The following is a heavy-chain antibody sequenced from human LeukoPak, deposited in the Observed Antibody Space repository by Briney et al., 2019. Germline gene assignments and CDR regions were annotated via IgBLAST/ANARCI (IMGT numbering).Heavy chain of an antibody. V-gene: IGHV3-30-3*01. Sequence: GRSLRLSCAASGFTFSSYAMHWVRQAPGKGLEWVAVISYDGSNKYYADSVKGRFTISRDNSKNTLYLQMNSLRAEDTAVYYCAREGSTVITYDAFDIWGQGTMVTVSS. J-gene: IGHJ3*02. D-gene: IGHD4-23*01. CDR3: AREGSTVITYDAFDI. CDR1: GFTFSSYA. CDR2: ISYDGSNK.